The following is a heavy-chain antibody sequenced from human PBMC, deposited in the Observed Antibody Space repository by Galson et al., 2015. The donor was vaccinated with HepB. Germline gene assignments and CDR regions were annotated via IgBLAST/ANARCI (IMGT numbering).Heavy chain of an antibody. D-gene: IGHD2-15*01. CDR3: ARGGSRGGSAVGYFDD. Sequence: TLSLTCAVSGGSMRGGISSWSWIRQPPGKGLEWIGFIFHSGSTDYNPSLKSRVTISLDRSKNEFSLKLTSLTAADTAVYYCARGGSRGGSAVGYFDDWGQGTLVTVSS. J-gene: IGHJ4*02. CDR2: IFHSGST. CDR1: GGSMRGGISS. V-gene: IGHV4-30-2*01.